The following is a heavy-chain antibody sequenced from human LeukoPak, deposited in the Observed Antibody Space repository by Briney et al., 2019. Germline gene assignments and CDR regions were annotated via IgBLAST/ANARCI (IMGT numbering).Heavy chain of an antibody. CDR1: GGSISSGDYY. V-gene: IGHV4-30-4*01. CDR2: IYYSGST. J-gene: IGHJ4*02. D-gene: IGHD3-10*01. CDR3: ARVYYGSGSYLWYYFDY. Sequence: SETLSLTCTVSGGSISSGDYYWSWIRQPPGKGLEWTGYIYYSGSTYYNPSLKSRVTISVDTSKNQFSLKLSSVTAADTAVYYCARVYYGSGSYLWYYFDYWGQGTLVTVSS.